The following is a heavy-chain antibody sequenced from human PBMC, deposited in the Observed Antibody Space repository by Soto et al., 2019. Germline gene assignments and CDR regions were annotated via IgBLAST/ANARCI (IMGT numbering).Heavy chain of an antibody. CDR1: GYSFTSYW. V-gene: IGHV5-51*01. CDR3: ARLFATSAWYDY. D-gene: IGHD6-19*01. J-gene: IGHJ4*02. Sequence: GESLKISCKGSGYSFTSYWIGWMRQMPGKGLERMGIIYPGDSDTRYSPSFQGQVTISADKSITTTCLQWSSLKASDTAIYYCARLFATSAWYDYWGEGTLVTASP. CDR2: IYPGDSDT.